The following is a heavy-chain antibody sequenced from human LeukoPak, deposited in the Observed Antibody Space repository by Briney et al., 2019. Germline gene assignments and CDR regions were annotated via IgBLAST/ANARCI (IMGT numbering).Heavy chain of an antibody. CDR1: GFTFSSYW. CDR3: ARLGYSSSWYYFDY. D-gene: IGHD6-13*01. CDR2: INSDGYSL. Sequence: PGGSLRLSCGASGFTFSSYWMHWVRQAPGKGLVWVSRINSDGYSLSYADSVKGRFTISRDNAKNTLYLQMNSLRAEDTAVYYCARLGYSSSWYYFDYWGQGSLVTVSS. V-gene: IGHV3-74*01. J-gene: IGHJ4*02.